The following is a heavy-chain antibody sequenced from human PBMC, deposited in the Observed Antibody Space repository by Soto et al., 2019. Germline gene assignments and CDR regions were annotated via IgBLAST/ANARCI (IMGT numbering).Heavy chain of an antibody. D-gene: IGHD3-10*01. CDR3: AKVPLWFGEFPYGMDV. Sequence: EVQLLESGGGLVQPGGSLRLSCAASGFTFSSYAMSWVRQAPGKGLEWVSIISGSGGSTYYAASVKGRFTISRDNSKDTLYLQMKSLRAEDTAVYYCAKVPLWFGEFPYGMDVWGQGTTVTVSS. J-gene: IGHJ6*02. V-gene: IGHV3-23*01. CDR1: GFTFSSYA. CDR2: ISGSGGST.